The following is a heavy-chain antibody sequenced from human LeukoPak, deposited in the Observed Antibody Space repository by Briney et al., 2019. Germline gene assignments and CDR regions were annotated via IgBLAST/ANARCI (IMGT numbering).Heavy chain of an antibody. CDR1: GFTFSSYS. V-gene: IGHV3-48*01. CDR2: ISSSSSTI. CDR3: ATLGIPAAIDPYYFDY. J-gene: IGHJ4*02. Sequence: GGSLRLSCAASGFTFSSYSMNWVRQAPGKGLEWVSYISSSSSTIYYADSAKGRFTISRDNAKNSLYLQMNSLRAEDTAVYYCATLGIPAAIDPYYFDYWGQGTLVTVSS. D-gene: IGHD2-2*02.